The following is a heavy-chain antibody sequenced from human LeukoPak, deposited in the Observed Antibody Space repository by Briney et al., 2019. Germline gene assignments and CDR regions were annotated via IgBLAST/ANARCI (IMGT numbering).Heavy chain of an antibody. CDR1: GFTFSSYW. Sequence: PGGSLRLSCGVSGFTFSSYWMHWVRQAPGKGLVWVSRINTDGSNTSYADSVKGRFTISRDNAKNTLYLQMNSLRAEDTAVYYCARGLGYSSGWYALGSGVLDYWGHGTLVTVSS. V-gene: IGHV3-74*01. CDR2: INTDGSNT. J-gene: IGHJ4*01. CDR3: ARGLGYSSGWYALGSGVLDY. D-gene: IGHD6-19*01.